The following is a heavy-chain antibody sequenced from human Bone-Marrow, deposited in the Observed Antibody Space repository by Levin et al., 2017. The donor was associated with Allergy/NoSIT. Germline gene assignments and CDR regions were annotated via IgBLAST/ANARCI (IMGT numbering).Heavy chain of an antibody. D-gene: IGHD2/OR15-2a*01. V-gene: IGHV3-15*01. J-gene: IGHJ3*02. CDR3: AASDTTAGAFDI. CDR1: RFTISNAW. Sequence: GGSLRLSCAASRFTISNAWMIWVRQAPGKGLEWVGCIKSKSDGGTTDYNAPVKGRFTISRDESKNTLDLQMNSLKTEDAAVYYCAASDTTAGAFDIWGQGTVVTVSS. CDR2: IKSKSDGGTT.